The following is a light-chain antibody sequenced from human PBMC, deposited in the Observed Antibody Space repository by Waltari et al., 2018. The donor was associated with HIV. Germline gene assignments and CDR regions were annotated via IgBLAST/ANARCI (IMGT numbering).Light chain of an antibody. Sequence: QSVLTQPASMSGSPGQSITISCPVSGLDIGLYDFVSWYKQLPNMAPQLIIFGVNRRPSGVNSRFSGSKSGDMASLTISGLQAEDEADYYCSSHTITRTLVFGGGTKLTVL. CDR1: GLDIGLYDF. CDR3: SSHTITRTLV. CDR2: GVN. V-gene: IGLV2-14*03. J-gene: IGLJ2*01.